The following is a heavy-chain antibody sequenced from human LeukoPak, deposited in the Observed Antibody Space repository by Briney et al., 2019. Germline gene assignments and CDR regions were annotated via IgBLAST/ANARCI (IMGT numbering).Heavy chain of an antibody. CDR3: ARQTTGGGAVYYYMDV. V-gene: IGHV4-38-2*02. CDR1: GYSISSGYY. CDR2: IYHSGST. J-gene: IGHJ6*03. Sequence: SETLSLTCTVSGYSISSGYYWGWIRQPPGKGLEWIGSIYHSGSTYYNPSLKSRVTISVDTSKNQFSLKLSSVTAADTAVYYCARQTTGGGAVYYYMDVWGKGTTVTVSS. D-gene: IGHD1-1*01.